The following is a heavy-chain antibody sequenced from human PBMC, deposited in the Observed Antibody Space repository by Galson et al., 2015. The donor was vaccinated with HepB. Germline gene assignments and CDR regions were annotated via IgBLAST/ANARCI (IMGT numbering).Heavy chain of an antibody. V-gene: IGHV1-69*13. D-gene: IGHD5-24*01. Sequence: SVKVSCKASGGTFSSYAISWVRQAPGQGLEWMGGIIPIFGTANYAQKFQGRVTITADESTSTAYMELSSLRSEDTAVYYCARDRYGDGYKFDYWGQGTLVTVSS. CDR3: ARDRYGDGYKFDY. J-gene: IGHJ4*02. CDR1: GGTFSSYA. CDR2: IIPIFGTA.